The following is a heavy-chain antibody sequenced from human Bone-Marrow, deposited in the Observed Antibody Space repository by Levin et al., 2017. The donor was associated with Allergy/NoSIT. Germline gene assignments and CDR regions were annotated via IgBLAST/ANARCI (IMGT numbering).Heavy chain of an antibody. CDR1: GFTFSSYG. Sequence: GGSLRLSCAASGFTFSSYGMHWVRQAPGKGLEWVAVIWYDGSNKYYADSVKGRFTISRDNSKNTLYLQMNSLRAEDTAVYYCARDTLEGSSWYIFDYWGQGTLVTVSS. CDR3: ARDTLEGSSWYIFDY. D-gene: IGHD6-13*01. V-gene: IGHV3-33*01. CDR2: IWYDGSNK. J-gene: IGHJ4*02.